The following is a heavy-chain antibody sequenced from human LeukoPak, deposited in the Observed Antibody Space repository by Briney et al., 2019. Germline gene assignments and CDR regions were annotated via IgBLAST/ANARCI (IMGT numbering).Heavy chain of an antibody. Sequence: GGSLRLSCAASQFTFSDFPMYWVRQAPGKGLEWVSAIGASDGSTYYTDSLKGRFTISRDNSKDTLYLQMNNLRAEDTAVYYCAKGRWVTIFGVVADNYYYGMDVWGQGTTVTVSS. V-gene: IGHV3-23*01. D-gene: IGHD3-3*01. CDR2: IGASDGST. CDR3: AKGRWVTIFGVVADNYYYGMDV. J-gene: IGHJ6*02. CDR1: QFTFSDFP.